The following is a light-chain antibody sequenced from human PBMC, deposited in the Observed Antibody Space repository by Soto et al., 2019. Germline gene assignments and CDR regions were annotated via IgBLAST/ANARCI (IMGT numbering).Light chain of an antibody. Sequence: QSALTQPASVSGSPGQSITISCTGTSSDVGSYNLVSWYQQHPGKAPKVMIYEGSKRPSGVSNRFSASKSGNTASLTISGLQAEDEADYYCCSYAGSSTFWVFGGGTKVTVL. CDR3: CSYAGSSTFWV. J-gene: IGLJ3*02. CDR1: SSDVGSYNL. CDR2: EGS. V-gene: IGLV2-23*03.